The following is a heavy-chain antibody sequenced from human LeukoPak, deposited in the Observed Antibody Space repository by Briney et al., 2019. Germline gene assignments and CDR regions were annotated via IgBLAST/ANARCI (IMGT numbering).Heavy chain of an antibody. D-gene: IGHD3-22*01. Sequence: ASVKVSCKASGYTFTIYYMHWVRQAPGQGLEWMGRINPSGGSTSYAQNFQGRVTMTRDMSTSTVYMELSSLRSEDTAVYYCASQMIVAPKGAFDIWGQGTMVTVSS. CDR1: GYTFTIYY. CDR2: INPSGGST. V-gene: IGHV1-46*01. CDR3: ASQMIVAPKGAFDI. J-gene: IGHJ3*02.